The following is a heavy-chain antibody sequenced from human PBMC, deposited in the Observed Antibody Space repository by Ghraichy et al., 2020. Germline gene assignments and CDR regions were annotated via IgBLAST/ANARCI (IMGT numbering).Heavy chain of an antibody. CDR1: GGSISSYY. Sequence: SETLSLTCTVSGGSISSYYWSWIRQPPGKGLEWIGYICYSGSTNYNPSLKSRVTISVDTSKNQFSLKLSSVTAADTAVYYCARDDGSSTAPGYWGQGTLVTVSS. D-gene: IGHD5-18*01. CDR2: ICYSGST. V-gene: IGHV4-59*01. J-gene: IGHJ4*02. CDR3: ARDDGSSTAPGY.